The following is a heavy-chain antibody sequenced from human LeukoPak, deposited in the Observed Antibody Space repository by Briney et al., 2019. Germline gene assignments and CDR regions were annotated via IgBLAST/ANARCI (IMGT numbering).Heavy chain of an antibody. Sequence: PSETLSLTXAVYGGSFSGYYWSWIRQPPGKGLEWIGEINHSGSTNYNPSLKSRVTISVDTSKNQFSLKLSSVTAADTAVYYCARVGVVVVPAAIRWFDPWGQGTLVTVSS. V-gene: IGHV4-34*01. CDR3: ARVGVVVVPAAIRWFDP. CDR2: INHSGST. D-gene: IGHD2-2*02. J-gene: IGHJ5*02. CDR1: GGSFSGYY.